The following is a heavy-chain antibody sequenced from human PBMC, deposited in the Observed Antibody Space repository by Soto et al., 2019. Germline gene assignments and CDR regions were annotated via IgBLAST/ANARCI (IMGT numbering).Heavy chain of an antibody. CDR1: GGTFSSYA. V-gene: IGHV1-69*06. CDR2: IIPIFGTA. CDR3: ASATYYYDSSGYYYNY. J-gene: IGHJ4*02. Sequence: SVKVSCKASGGTFSSYAISRVRQAPGQGLEWMGGIIPIFGTANYAQKFQGRVTITADKSTSTAYMELSSLRSEDTAVYYCASATYYYDSSGYYYNYWGQGTLVTVSS. D-gene: IGHD3-22*01.